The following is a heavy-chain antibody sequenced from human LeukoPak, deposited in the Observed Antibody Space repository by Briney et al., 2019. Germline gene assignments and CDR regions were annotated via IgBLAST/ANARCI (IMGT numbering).Heavy chain of an antibody. D-gene: IGHD3-3*01. V-gene: IGHV1-18*01. CDR1: GYTFTSYG. CDR2: ISAYNGNT. J-gene: IGHJ4*02. Sequence: ASVKVSCKASGYTFTSYGISWVRQAPGQGLEWMGWISAYNGNTNYAQKLQGRVTMATDTSTSTAYMELRSLRSDDTAVYYCARDLHYDFWSGYLFDYWGQGTLVTVSS. CDR3: ARDLHYDFWSGYLFDY.